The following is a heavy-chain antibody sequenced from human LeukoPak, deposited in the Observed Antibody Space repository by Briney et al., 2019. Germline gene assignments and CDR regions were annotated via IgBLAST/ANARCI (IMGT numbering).Heavy chain of an antibody. CDR2: IYYSGST. CDR1: GGSISSYY. V-gene: IGHV4-59*01. CDR3: ARGYYDILTGYPGGYFDY. D-gene: IGHD3-9*01. J-gene: IGHJ4*02. Sequence: PSETLSLTCTVSGGSISSYYWSWIRQPPGKGLEWIGYIYYSGSTNYNPSLKSRVTISVDTSKNQFSLKLSSVTAADTAVYYCARGYYDILTGYPGGYFDYWGQGTLVTVSS.